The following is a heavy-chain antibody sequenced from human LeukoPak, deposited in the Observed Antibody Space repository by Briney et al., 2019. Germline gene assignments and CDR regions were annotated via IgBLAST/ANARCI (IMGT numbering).Heavy chain of an antibody. CDR2: IWYDGSNK. Sequence: PGGSLRLSCVASGFTFSSYGMHWVRQAPGKGLEWVAVIWYDGSNKYYADSVKGRFTISRDNSKNTLYLQMNSLRAEDTAVYYCARAGGSIAVAGHDAFDIWGQGTMVTVSS. V-gene: IGHV3-33*01. CDR3: ARAGGSIAVAGHDAFDI. CDR1: GFTFSSYG. J-gene: IGHJ3*02. D-gene: IGHD6-19*01.